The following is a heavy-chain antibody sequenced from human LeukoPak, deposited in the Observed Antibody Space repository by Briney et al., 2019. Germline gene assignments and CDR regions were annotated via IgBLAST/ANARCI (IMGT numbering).Heavy chain of an antibody. V-gene: IGHV3-74*01. CDR2: INSDGSST. Sequence: PGGSLRLSCAASGFTFRSYWMHWVRQAPGKGLVWVSRINSDGSSTSYADSVKGRFTISRDNAKNTLYLQMNSLRAEDTAVNYCARDIVVVDSYYFDYWGQGTLVTVSS. CDR1: GFTFRSYW. D-gene: IGHD3-22*01. CDR3: ARDIVVVDSYYFDY. J-gene: IGHJ4*02.